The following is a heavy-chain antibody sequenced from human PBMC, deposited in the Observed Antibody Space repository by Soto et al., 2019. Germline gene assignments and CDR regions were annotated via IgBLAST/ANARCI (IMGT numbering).Heavy chain of an antibody. CDR1: GFFFYNYA. D-gene: IGHD7-27*01. CDR3: VISTGKFYADFDY. J-gene: IGHJ4*02. Sequence: PGGSLRLSWVPSGFFFYNYAMHWIRQAPGKGPEWASGLSGNSDIVAYADSVKCRFTISRDNAKKSLFLQMNNLRPEDTALYYCVISTGKFYADFDYWGQGTQVTVSS. V-gene: IGHV3-9*01. CDR2: LSGNSDIV.